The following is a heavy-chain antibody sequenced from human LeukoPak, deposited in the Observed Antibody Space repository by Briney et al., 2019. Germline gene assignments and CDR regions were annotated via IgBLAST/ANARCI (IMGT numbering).Heavy chain of an antibody. CDR3: ARGLRYYGSLRLGGDNWFDP. CDR1: GGSFSGYY. D-gene: IGHD3-10*01. Sequence: SETLSLTCAVYGGSFSGYYWSWIRQPLGKGLEWIGEINHSGSTNYNPSLKSRVTISVDTSKNQFSLKLSSVTAADAAVYYCARGLRYYGSLRLGGDNWFDPWGQEPWSPSPQ. CDR2: INHSGST. V-gene: IGHV4-34*01. J-gene: IGHJ5*02.